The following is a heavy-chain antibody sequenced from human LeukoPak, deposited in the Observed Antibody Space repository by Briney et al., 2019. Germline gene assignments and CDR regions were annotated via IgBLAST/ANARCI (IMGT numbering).Heavy chain of an antibody. Sequence: SETLSLTCTVSGGSISSYYWSWIRQPPGKGLEWIGYIYYSGSTNYNPSLKSRVTISVDTSKNQFSLKLSSVTAADTAVYYCARSDTYYYGSGSYYSIYFDYWGQGTLVTVSS. V-gene: IGHV4-59*01. CDR1: GGSISSYY. CDR3: ARSDTYYYGSGSYYSIYFDY. D-gene: IGHD3-10*01. CDR2: IYYSGST. J-gene: IGHJ4*02.